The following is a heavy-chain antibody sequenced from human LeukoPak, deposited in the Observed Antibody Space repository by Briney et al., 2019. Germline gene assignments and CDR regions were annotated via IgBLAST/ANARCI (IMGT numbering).Heavy chain of an antibody. Sequence: KPSETLSLTCAVYGGSFSGYYWSWIRQLPGKGLEWIGEINHSGSTNYNPSLKSRVTISVDTSKNQFSLKLSSVTAADTAVYYCASLGHHSSGDWGQGTLVTVSS. CDR1: GGSFSGYY. CDR3: ASLGHHSSGD. CDR2: INHSGST. J-gene: IGHJ4*02. V-gene: IGHV4-34*01. D-gene: IGHD6-19*01.